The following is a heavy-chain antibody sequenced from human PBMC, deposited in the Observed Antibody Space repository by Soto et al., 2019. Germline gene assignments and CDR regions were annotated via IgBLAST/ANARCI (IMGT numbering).Heavy chain of an antibody. Sequence: QVQLVQSGAAVKKPGASLKVSCKASGYRFTGYGLHWVRQAPGQGLQWMGWINPKSGATDYAQKFKGRVTMTREMATNTATLALRGLRSEDTAADTAVYYCAKSNYGGDDYFQYGLDVWGQGTTVTVSS. D-gene: IGHD2-21*02. CDR2: INPKSGAT. CDR3: VYYCAKSNYGGDDYFQYGLDV. CDR1: GYRFTGYG. V-gene: IGHV1-2*02. J-gene: IGHJ6*02.